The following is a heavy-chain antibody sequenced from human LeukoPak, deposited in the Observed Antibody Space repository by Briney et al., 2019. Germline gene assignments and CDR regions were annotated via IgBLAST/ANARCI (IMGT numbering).Heavy chain of an antibody. D-gene: IGHD4-17*01. CDR1: GYTFTGYY. CDR2: INPNSGGT. J-gene: IGHJ5*02. V-gene: IGHV1-2*02. CDR3: ARVSGDYDNWFDP. Sequence: ASVKVSCKASGYTFTGYYMHWVRQAPGQGLEWMGWINPNSGGTNYAQKFQGRVTMTRDTSISTAYMGLSRLRSDDTAVYYCARVSGDYDNWFDPWGQGTLVTVSS.